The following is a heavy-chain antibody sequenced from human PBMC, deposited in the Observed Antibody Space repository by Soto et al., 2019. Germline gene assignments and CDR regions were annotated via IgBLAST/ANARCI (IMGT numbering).Heavy chain of an antibody. CDR1: GGTFSNYP. V-gene: IGHV1-69*05. Sequence: QVQLVQSGAEVKKPGSSVKVSCKASGGTFSNYPISWVRQAPGQGLEWMGGIIPIFGTVNYAQKFQGRVTXPXXXCXXTAYMELSSLRSEDTAVYYCARGNHRWLQLWYFDLWGRGTLVTVSS. J-gene: IGHJ2*01. CDR2: IIPIFGTV. D-gene: IGHD5-12*01. CDR3: ARGNHRWLQLWYFDL.